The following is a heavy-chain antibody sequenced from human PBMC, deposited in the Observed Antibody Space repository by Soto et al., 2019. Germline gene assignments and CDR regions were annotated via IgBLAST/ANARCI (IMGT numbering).Heavy chain of an antibody. CDR1: GYTFTSYD. J-gene: IGHJ4*02. CDR2: MNPNSGNT. D-gene: IGHD3-3*01. CDR3: ARGPYDFWSGYPYYFDY. Sequence: ASVKVSCKASGYTFTSYDINWVLQATGQGLEWMGWMNPNSGNTGYARKFQGRVTMTRNTSISTAYMELSSLRSEDTAVYYCARGPYDFWSGYPYYFDYWGQGTLVTVSS. V-gene: IGHV1-8*01.